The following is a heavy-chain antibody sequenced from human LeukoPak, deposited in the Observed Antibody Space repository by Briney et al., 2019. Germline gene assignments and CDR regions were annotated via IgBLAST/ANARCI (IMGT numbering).Heavy chain of an antibody. CDR1: GFTFSSYE. CDR2: ISSSGSTI. D-gene: IGHD3-9*01. V-gene: IGHV3-48*03. CDR3: AISYITISGIDY. J-gene: IGHJ4*02. Sequence: GGSLTLSCAASGFTFSSYEMNWVRQAPGKGLEWVSYISSSGSTIYYADSVKGRFTISRDNAKNSLYLQMNSLRAEDTAVYYCAISYITISGIDYWGQGTLVTVSS.